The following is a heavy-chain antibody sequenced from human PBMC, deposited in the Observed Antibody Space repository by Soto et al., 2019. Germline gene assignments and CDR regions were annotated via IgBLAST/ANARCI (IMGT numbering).Heavy chain of an antibody. CDR1: GFTFSSYA. Sequence: GGSLRLSCAASGFTFSSYAMSWVRQAPGKGLEWVSAISGSGGSTYYADSVKGRFTISRDNSKNTLYLQMNSLRAEDTAVYYCAKGGYSSSWYPYYYYYGMDVWGQGTTVTVSS. CDR3: AKGGYSSSWYPYYYYYGMDV. V-gene: IGHV3-23*01. J-gene: IGHJ6*02. D-gene: IGHD6-13*01. CDR2: ISGSGGST.